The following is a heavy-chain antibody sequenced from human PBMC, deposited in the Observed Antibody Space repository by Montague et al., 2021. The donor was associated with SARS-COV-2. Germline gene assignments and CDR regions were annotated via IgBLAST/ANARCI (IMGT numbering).Heavy chain of an antibody. J-gene: IGHJ3*02. D-gene: IGHD3-22*01. CDR1: GGSISSGGYY. Sequence: TLSLTCTVSGGSISSGGYYWSWIRQHPGKGLDWIGYIYHTGSTHYNPSLKSRVTISTDTSKNHFSLNLSSVTAADSAVYYCARVAGYYDSSVYSYDAFDIWGQGTKVTVSS. CDR2: IYHTGST. CDR3: ARVAGYYDSSVYSYDAFDI. V-gene: IGHV4-31*03.